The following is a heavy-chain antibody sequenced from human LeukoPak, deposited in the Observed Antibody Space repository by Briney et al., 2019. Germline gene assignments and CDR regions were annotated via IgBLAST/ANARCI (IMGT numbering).Heavy chain of an antibody. CDR3: AKDQADYHRPIDY. V-gene: IGHV3-23*01. J-gene: IGHJ4*02. Sequence: QPGGSLRLSCAASGFTFRSYATSWVRQAPGKGLERVSEISVSGDGTYYADSVKGRFAISRDNSKNTLYLQMNSLRAEDTAVYYCAKDQADYHRPIDYWGQGTLVTVSS. CDR2: ISVSGDGT. CDR1: GFTFRSYA. D-gene: IGHD4-11*01.